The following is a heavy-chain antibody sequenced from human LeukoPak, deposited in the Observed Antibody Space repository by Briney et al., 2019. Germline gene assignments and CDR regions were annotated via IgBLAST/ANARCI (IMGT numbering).Heavy chain of an antibody. CDR1: GGSISSDAYF. CDR3: AAIVVVSAAIDY. CDR2: IYYSGNT. V-gene: IGHV4-31*03. D-gene: IGHD2-2*01. J-gene: IGHJ4*02. Sequence: SQTLSLTCTVSGGSISSDAYFWGWIRQHPGKGLEWIGNIYYSGNTYYNPSLKSRVTMSVDTSKNQFCLKLSSVTAADTAVYYCAAIVVVSAAIDYWGQGTLVTVSS.